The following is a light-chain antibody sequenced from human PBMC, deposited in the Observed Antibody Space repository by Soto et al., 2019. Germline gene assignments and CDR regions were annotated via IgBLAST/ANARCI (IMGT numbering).Light chain of an antibody. J-gene: IGLJ1*01. CDR2: DVT. V-gene: IGLV2-14*03. Sequence: QSLLTQPASGTRSHGESSTLSCPGTSSDVGAYNYVSWYQHHPGKAPKLMIYDVTNRPSGVSIRFSGSKSGNTASLTISGLQAEDEADYYCSSYTSSSTGVFGTGTKVTVL. CDR1: SSDVGAYNY. CDR3: SSYTSSSTGV.